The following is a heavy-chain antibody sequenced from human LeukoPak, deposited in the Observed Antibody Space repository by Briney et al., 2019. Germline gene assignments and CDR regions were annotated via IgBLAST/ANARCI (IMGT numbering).Heavy chain of an antibody. CDR2: IKSKGDGETT. D-gene: IGHD3-10*01. Sequence: GGSLRLSCAASGFTFANAWMTWVRQAPGKGLEWVGRIKSKGDGETTDYAEPVKGRFSMSRDDSEATMYLQMYGLEAEDTAVYYCATVRGLTMIRGVLVDWGLGALVTVSS. CDR3: ATVRGLTMIRGVLVD. CDR1: GFTFANAW. V-gene: IGHV3-15*01. J-gene: IGHJ4*02.